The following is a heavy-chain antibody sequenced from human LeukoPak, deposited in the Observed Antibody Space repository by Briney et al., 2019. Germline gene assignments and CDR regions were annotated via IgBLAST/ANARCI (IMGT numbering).Heavy chain of an antibody. CDR3: ARGPYGSGFLNWFDP. J-gene: IGHJ5*02. CDR2: ISSSSSYI. D-gene: IGHD3-10*01. V-gene: IGHV3-21*01. Sequence: GGSLRLSCAASGFTFSSYSMNWVRQAPGKGLEWVSSISSSSSYIYYADSVKGRFTISRDNAKNSLYLRMNSLRAEDTAVYYCARGPYGSGFLNWFDPWGQGTLVTVSS. CDR1: GFTFSSYS.